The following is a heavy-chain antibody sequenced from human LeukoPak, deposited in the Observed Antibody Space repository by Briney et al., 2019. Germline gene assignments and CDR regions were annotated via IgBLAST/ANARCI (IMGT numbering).Heavy chain of an antibody. J-gene: IGHJ4*02. D-gene: IGHD6-13*01. CDR1: GGSVSSYY. Sequence: SETLSLTCTVSGGSVSSYYWSWIRQPPGKGLEWIAYIYYSGSSNYNPSLKSRATISLDTSKNQFYLKLSSVTAADTAVYYCARHAGADYSSWNYFDYWGQGTLVTVSS. CDR3: ARHAGADYSSWNYFDY. V-gene: IGHV4-59*08. CDR2: IYYSGSS.